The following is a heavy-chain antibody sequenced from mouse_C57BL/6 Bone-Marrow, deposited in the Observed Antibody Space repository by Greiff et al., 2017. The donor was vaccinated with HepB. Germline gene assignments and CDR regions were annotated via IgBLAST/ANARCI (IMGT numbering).Heavy chain of an antibody. Sequence: EVKLVESGAELVKPGASVKLSCTASGFNIKDYYMHWVKQRTEQGLEWIGRIDPEDGETKYAPKFQGKATITADTSSNTAYLQLSSLTSEDTAVYYCARYITTVEAKRYAMDYWGQGTSVTVSS. D-gene: IGHD1-1*01. V-gene: IGHV14-2*01. CDR3: ARYITTVEAKRYAMDY. CDR1: GFNIKDYY. J-gene: IGHJ4*01. CDR2: IDPEDGET.